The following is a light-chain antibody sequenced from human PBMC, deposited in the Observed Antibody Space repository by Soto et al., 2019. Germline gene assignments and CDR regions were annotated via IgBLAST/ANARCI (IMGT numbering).Light chain of an antibody. CDR1: ISDVGGYNY. J-gene: IGLJ1*01. CDR3: SSYPSSSTLYD. Sequence: SALTQPASVSGSPGQSITISCTGTISDVGGYNYVSWYQQHPGKAPKLMIYDVSNRPSGVSNRLSGSKSGHTASLTISGLQGEDQADYYCSSYPSSSTLYDFGPGTKVTLL. CDR2: DVS. V-gene: IGLV2-14*01.